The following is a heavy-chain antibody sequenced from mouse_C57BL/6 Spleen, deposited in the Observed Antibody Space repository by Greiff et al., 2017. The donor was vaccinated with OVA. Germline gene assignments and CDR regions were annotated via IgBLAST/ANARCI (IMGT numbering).Heavy chain of an antibody. CDR1: GYTFTSYW. CDR2: IHPNSGST. V-gene: IGHV1-64*01. J-gene: IGHJ2*01. Sequence: QVQLKQPGAELVKPGASVKLSCKASGYTFTSYWMHWVKQRPGQGLEWIGMIHPNSGSTNYNEKFTSKATLTVAKSSSTAYMQLSSLTSEDSAVYYWARGSNYDYWGQGTTLTVSS. CDR3: ARGSNYDY. D-gene: IGHD2-5*01.